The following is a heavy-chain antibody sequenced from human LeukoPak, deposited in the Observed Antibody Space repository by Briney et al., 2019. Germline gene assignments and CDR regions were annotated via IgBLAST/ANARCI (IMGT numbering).Heavy chain of an antibody. D-gene: IGHD1-26*01. CDR3: ARDTFGGSYLASISFDY. V-gene: IGHV3-21*01. CDR1: GFTFSSYS. CDR2: ISSSSSYI. J-gene: IGHJ4*02. Sequence: GGSLRLSCAASGFTFSSYSMNWVRQAPGKGLEWVSSISSSSSYIYYADSVKGRFTISRDNAKNSLYLQMNSLRAEDTAVYYCARDTFGGSYLASISFDYWGQGTLVTVSS.